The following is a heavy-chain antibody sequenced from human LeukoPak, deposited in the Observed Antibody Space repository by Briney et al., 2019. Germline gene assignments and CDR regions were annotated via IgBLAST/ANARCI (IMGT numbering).Heavy chain of an antibody. V-gene: IGHV3-23*01. CDR2: ISGDGGSA. J-gene: IGHJ5*02. CDR3: AKDYNNYFDP. CDR1: GFTFTKYA. Sequence: GGSLRLSCAASGFTFTKYAMSWVRQAPGKGLEWVSAISGDGGSAYYGDSVKGRFTISRDNSKNTLWLQMNSLRADDTAVYCCAKDYNNYFDPWGQGTLVTVSS.